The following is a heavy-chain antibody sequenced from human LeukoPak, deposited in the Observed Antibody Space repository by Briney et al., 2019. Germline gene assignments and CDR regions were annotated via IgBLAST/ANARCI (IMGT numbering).Heavy chain of an antibody. J-gene: IGHJ4*02. CDR2: IIPIFGTA. CDR1: GYTFTSYD. Sequence: SVKVSCKASGYTFTSYDISWVRQAPGQGLEWMGGIIPIFGTANYAQKFQGRVTITTDESTSTAYMELSSLRSEDTAVYYCARGTSGYCSSTSCYTFDYWGQGTLVTVSS. D-gene: IGHD2-2*02. V-gene: IGHV1-69*05. CDR3: ARGTSGYCSSTSCYTFDY.